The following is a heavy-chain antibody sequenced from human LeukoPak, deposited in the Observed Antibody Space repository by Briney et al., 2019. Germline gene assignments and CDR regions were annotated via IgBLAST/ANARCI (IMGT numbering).Heavy chain of an antibody. CDR1: GDSIGTFF. CDR2: TYRSGIT. D-gene: IGHD3-3*02. Sequence: SETLSLTCTVSGDSIGTFFWTWIRQPPGKGLEWLGYTYRSGITNYNPSLESRLTMSVDTSKNQFSLNLTSVTAADTAVYYCARELAISGPRFDPWGQGTLVTVSS. V-gene: IGHV4-59*01. J-gene: IGHJ5*02. CDR3: ARELAISGPRFDP.